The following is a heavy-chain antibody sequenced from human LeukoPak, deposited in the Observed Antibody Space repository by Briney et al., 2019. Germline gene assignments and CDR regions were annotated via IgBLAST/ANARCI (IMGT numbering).Heavy chain of an antibody. CDR3: ANPMFEYSSSSRALGAFDI. D-gene: IGHD6-6*01. Sequence: GRSLRLSCAASGFTFSSYGMHWVRQAPGKGLEWVAFIRYDGSNKYYADSVKGRFTISRDNSKNTLYLQMNSLRAEDTAVYYCANPMFEYSSSSRALGAFDIWGQGTMVTVSS. CDR2: IRYDGSNK. V-gene: IGHV3-30*02. J-gene: IGHJ3*02. CDR1: GFTFSSYG.